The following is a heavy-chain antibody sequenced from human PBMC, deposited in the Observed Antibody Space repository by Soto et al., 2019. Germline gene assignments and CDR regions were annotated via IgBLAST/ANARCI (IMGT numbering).Heavy chain of an antibody. CDR1: GYTFFTYD. D-gene: IGHD5-12*01. CDR3: ARHHGPTTSENWFDP. V-gene: IGHV1-18*01. J-gene: IGHJ5*02. Sequence: ASVKVSFKASGYTFFTYDISWVRQAPGQGLEWMGWISTYGGDTKYAQKFQGRVTMTTDTSTTTAYLELRSLRSDDTAVYYCARHHGPTTSENWFDPWGQGTLVTVSS. CDR2: ISTYGGDT.